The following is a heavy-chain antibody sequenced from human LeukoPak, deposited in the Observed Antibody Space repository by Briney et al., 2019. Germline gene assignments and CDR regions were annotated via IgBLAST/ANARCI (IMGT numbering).Heavy chain of an antibody. J-gene: IGHJ4*02. Sequence: PGGSLRLSCAASGFTVSSNHMTWVRQAPGKGLEWVSVSYTGAGTYYADSVRGRFILSRDSSKNTLYLQMNSLRAEDTAVYYCTSASSVSGLYYWEWGQGTLVTVSS. D-gene: IGHD3-10*01. CDR3: TSASSVSGLYYWE. CDR1: GFTVSSNH. CDR2: SYTGAGT. V-gene: IGHV3-66*01.